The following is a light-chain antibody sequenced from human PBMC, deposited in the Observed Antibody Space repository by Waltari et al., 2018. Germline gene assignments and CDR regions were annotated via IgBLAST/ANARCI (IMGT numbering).Light chain of an antibody. V-gene: IGKV1-NL1*01. CDR1: QGITDS. Sequence: DIQMTQSRASLSGSIGDRVTLTCRASQGITDSLAWYQQKPGKAPKLLLYAASRLETGVPSRFSGSGSGTDFTLTIPGLQSEDFGTYFCQQYDETTPLTFGGGTKVEIK. CDR3: QQYDETTPLT. CDR2: AAS. J-gene: IGKJ4*01.